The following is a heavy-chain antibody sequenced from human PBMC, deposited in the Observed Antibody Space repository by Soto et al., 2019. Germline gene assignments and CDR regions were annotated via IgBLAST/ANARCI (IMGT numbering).Heavy chain of an antibody. Sequence: EVQLVESGGGLVKPGGSLRLSCAASGFTFSSYSMNWVRQAPGKGLEWVSSISSSSSYIYYADSVKGRFTISRDNAKNSLYLQMNSVRAEDTAVYYCARGAYESNAFDIWGQGTMVTVSS. CDR2: ISSSSSYI. D-gene: IGHD3-3*01. J-gene: IGHJ3*02. CDR1: GFTFSSYS. V-gene: IGHV3-21*01. CDR3: ARGAYESNAFDI.